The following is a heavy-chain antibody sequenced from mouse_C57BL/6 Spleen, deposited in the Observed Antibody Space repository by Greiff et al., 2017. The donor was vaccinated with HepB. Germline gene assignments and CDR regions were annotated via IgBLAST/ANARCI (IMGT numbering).Heavy chain of an antibody. V-gene: IGHV5-17*01. CDR2: ISSGSSTI. CDR1: GFTFSDYG. Sequence: EVKLVESGGGLVKPGGSLKLSCAASGFTFSDYGMHWVRQAPEKGLEWVAYISSGSSTIYYADTVKGRFTISRDNAKNTLCLQMTSLRSEDTAMYYCARTAFAYWGQGTLVTVSA. CDR3: ARTAFAY. J-gene: IGHJ3*01.